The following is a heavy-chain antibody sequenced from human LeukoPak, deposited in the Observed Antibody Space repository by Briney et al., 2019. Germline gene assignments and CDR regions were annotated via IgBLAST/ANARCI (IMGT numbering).Heavy chain of an antibody. CDR3: SSPSPHCSSTSCPNGGFFDY. V-gene: IGHV4-39*01. D-gene: IGHD2-2*01. Sequence: SETLSLTCTVSGGSISSSSYYWGWIRQPPGKGLEWTGSIYYSGSTYYNPSLKSRVTISVDTSKNQFSLKLSSVTAADTAVYYSSSPSPHCSSTSCPNGGFFDYWGQGTLVTVSS. CDR1: GGSISSSSYY. CDR2: IYYSGST. J-gene: IGHJ4*02.